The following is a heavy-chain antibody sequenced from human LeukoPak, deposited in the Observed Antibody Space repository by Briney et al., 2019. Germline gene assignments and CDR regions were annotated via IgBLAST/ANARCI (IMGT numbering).Heavy chain of an antibody. Sequence: GGSLRLSCAASGFTFSSYAMSWVRQAAGKGLECVSAISGSGGSTYYADSVKGRFTISRDNSKNTLYLQMNSLRAEDTAVYYCAKDTSSGPYYFDYWGQGTLVTVSS. CDR2: ISGSGGST. V-gene: IGHV3-23*01. J-gene: IGHJ4*02. CDR1: GFTFSSYA. CDR3: AKDTSSGPYYFDY. D-gene: IGHD3-22*01.